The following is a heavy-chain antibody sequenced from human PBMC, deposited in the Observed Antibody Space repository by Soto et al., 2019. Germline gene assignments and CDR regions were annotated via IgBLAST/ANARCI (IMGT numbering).Heavy chain of an antibody. CDR1: GGSISSSSYY. D-gene: IGHD6-19*01. J-gene: IGHJ4*02. Sequence: QLQLQESGPGLVKPSETLSLTCTVSGGSISSSSYYWGWIRQPPGKGLEWIGSIYYSGSTYYNPSLKSRVTISVDTSNYQFSLKLSSVTAADTAVYYCARHVAGYSSGLDYWGQGTLVTVSS. CDR2: IYYSGST. V-gene: IGHV4-39*01. CDR3: ARHVAGYSSGLDY.